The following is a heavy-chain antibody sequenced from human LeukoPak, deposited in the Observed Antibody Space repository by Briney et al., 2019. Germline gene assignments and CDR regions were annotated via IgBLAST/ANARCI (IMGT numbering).Heavy chain of an antibody. CDR2: INHSGST. CDR3: ARGLRQLLPYYYYGMDV. Sequence: SETLSLTCAVYGGSFSGYCWSWIRQPPGKGLEWIGEINHSGSTNYNPSLKSRVTISVDTPKNQFSLKLSSVTAADTAVYYCARGLRQLLPYYYYGMDVWGQGTTVTVSS. D-gene: IGHD2-2*01. V-gene: IGHV4-34*01. J-gene: IGHJ6*02. CDR1: GGSFSGYC.